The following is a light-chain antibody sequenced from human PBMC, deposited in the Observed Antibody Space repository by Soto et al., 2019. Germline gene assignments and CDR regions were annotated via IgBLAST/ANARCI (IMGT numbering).Light chain of an antibody. CDR3: QQYHSTPRT. J-gene: IGKJ1*01. CDR1: QSVLYSATNKNY. Sequence: DIVMTQSPDSLAVSLGERATINCKSSQSVLYSATNKNYLAWYQQKPGQPPNLLIYWASTRESGIPDRFSGSGSGTDFTLTISSLQAEDVAVYFCQQYHSTPRTFGQGTKVAIK. V-gene: IGKV4-1*01. CDR2: WAS.